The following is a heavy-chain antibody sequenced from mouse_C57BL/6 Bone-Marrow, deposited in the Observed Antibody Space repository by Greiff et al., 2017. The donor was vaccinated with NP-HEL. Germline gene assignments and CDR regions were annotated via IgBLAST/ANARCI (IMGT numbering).Heavy chain of an antibody. CDR2: ISYDGSN. J-gene: IGHJ4*01. CDR1: GYSITSGYY. Sequence: ESGPGLVKPSQSLSLTCSVTGYSITSGYYWNWIRQFPGNKLEWMGYISYDGSNNYNPSLKNRISITRDTSKNQFFLKLNSVTTEDTATYYCARWDYDGGADYWGQGTSVTVSS. D-gene: IGHD2-4*01. CDR3: ARWDYDGGADY. V-gene: IGHV3-6*01.